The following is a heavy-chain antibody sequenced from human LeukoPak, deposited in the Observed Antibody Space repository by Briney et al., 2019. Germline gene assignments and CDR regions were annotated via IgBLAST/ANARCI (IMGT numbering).Heavy chain of an antibody. J-gene: IGHJ4*02. CDR1: GYTFTNYY. Sequence: ASVKVSCKASGYTFTNYYMHWVRQAPGQGLEWMGLINPSDGSTSYAQKFQGRVTMTRDTSTSTVYMELSSLRSEDTAAYYCARPSSPKGYYFHYWGQGTLVTVSS. CDR3: ARPSSPKGYYFHY. V-gene: IGHV1-46*01. CDR2: INPSDGST.